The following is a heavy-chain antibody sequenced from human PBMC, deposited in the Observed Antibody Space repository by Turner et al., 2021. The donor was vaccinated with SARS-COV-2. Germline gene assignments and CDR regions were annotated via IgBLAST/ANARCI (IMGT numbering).Heavy chain of an antibody. D-gene: IGHD3-3*01. V-gene: IGHV3-30*18. J-gene: IGHJ4*02. CDR3: AKDDNYDFWTGYYMY. Sequence: QVQLVESGGGVVQPGRSLRLSCAASGFTFSSYGMHWVRQAPGKGLEWVAVISYDGSNKYYADSVKGRFIISRDNSKNTLYLQMNSLRAEDTAVYYCAKDDNYDFWTGYYMYWGQGTLVTVSS. CDR2: ISYDGSNK. CDR1: GFTFSSYG.